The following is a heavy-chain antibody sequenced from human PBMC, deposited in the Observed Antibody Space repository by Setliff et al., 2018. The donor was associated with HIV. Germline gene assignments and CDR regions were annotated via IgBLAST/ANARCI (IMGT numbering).Heavy chain of an antibody. CDR3: ARKYTGGPLDY. CDR1: GYTFISYA. V-gene: IGHV1-18*01. D-gene: IGHD6-19*01. CDR2: INPNNGNT. Sequence: GASVKVSCKASGYTFISYAVYWVRQAPGQGLEWVGWINPNNGNTHYAQKLQGRVTMTTDTSTSTAYMELRSLRSDDTAMYYCARKYTGGPLDYWGQGTLVTVSS. J-gene: IGHJ4*02.